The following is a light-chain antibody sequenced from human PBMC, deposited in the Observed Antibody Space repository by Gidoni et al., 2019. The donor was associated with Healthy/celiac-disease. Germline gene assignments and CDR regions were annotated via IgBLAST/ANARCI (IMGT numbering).Light chain of an antibody. CDR3: QQYYSTPT. CDR2: WAS. CDR1: QSVLYSSNNKNY. J-gene: IGKJ3*01. Sequence: DTVMTQSPDSLAVSLGERATINCKSRQSVLYSSNNKNYLAWYQQQPGQPPKLLIYWASTRESGVPDRFSGSGSGTDFTLTISSLQAEDVAVYYCQQYYSTPTFGPGTKVDIK. V-gene: IGKV4-1*01.